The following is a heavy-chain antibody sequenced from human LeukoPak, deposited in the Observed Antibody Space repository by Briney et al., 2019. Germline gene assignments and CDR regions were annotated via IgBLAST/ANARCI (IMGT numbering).Heavy chain of an antibody. V-gene: IGHV1-8*01. Sequence: PGASVKVSCKASGYTFTSYDINWVRQATGQGLEWMGWMNPNTGNTGYAQKFQGRVTMTRDMSTSTVYMELSSLRSEDTAVYYCARGDHGDYWITWHWGQGTLVTVSS. D-gene: IGHD4-17*01. CDR1: GYTFTSYD. CDR3: ARGDHGDYWITWH. CDR2: MNPNTGNT. J-gene: IGHJ4*02.